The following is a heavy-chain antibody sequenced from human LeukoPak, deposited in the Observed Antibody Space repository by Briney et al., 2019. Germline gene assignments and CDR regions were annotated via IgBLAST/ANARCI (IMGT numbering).Heavy chain of an antibody. D-gene: IGHD3/OR15-3a*01. CDR2: IYYSGNT. V-gene: IGHV4-39*01. Sequence: SETLSLTCTVSGGSITSSTYYWGWIRQPPGKGLEWIGSIYYSGNTYYNPSLKSRVTISLDTSRNQFSLRLSSVTAADTADYYCARAQGNGLIDFWGQGTLVTVSS. CDR3: ARAQGNGLIDF. J-gene: IGHJ4*02. CDR1: GGSITSSTYY.